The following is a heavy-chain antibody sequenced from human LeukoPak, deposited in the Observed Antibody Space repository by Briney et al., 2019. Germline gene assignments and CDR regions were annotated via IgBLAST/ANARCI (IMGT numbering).Heavy chain of an antibody. CDR3: ARYDFILISYFDL. CDR2: IYSDGTT. CDR1: GGSISSGGYY. Sequence: LSLTCTVSGGSISSGGYYWSWVRQAPGKKLEWVSDIYSDGTTFYADSVKGRFTISRDNSKNTLYLQMNSLRAEDTAVYHCARYDFILISYFDLWGRGALVTVSS. J-gene: IGHJ2*01. V-gene: IGHV3-53*01. D-gene: IGHD3-3*01.